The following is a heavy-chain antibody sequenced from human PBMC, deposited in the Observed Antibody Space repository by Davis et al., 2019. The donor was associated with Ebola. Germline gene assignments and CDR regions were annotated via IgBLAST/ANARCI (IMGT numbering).Heavy chain of an antibody. CDR1: GHTFTSYA. V-gene: IGHV1-3*01. CDR3: ARSRVVTNYYYYGMDV. Sequence: AASVKVSCKASGHTFTSYAMHWVRQAPGQRLEWMGCINACNGNTKYSQKFQGRVTITRDTSASTAYMELSSLRSEDTAVYYCARSRVVTNYYYYGMDVWGQGTTVTVSS. D-gene: IGHD3-3*01. CDR2: INACNGNT. J-gene: IGHJ6*02.